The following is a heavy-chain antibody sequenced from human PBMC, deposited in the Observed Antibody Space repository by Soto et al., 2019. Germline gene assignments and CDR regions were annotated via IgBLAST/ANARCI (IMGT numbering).Heavy chain of an antibody. CDR2: SYYTGSP. D-gene: IGHD5-12*01. Sequence: SETLSLTCTVSNGSISSGDYHWTWIRQPPGKGLEWVGYSYYTGSPYSNPSLKSRGTISVDASKNHLSLRLASVTAADTAVYYCARDLRGYSRYDYLDYWGQGIRGTAS. CDR1: NGSISSGDYH. V-gene: IGHV4-30-4*01. J-gene: IGHJ4*02. CDR3: ARDLRGYSRYDYLDY.